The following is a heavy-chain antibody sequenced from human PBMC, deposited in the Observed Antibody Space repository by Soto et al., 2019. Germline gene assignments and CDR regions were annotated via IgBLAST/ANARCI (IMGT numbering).Heavy chain of an antibody. J-gene: IGHJ4*02. V-gene: IGHV3-74*01. CDR2: IKSDGSST. Sequence: GGSLRLSCAVSGFTFSSYWMHWVRQAPGKGLVWVSRIKSDGSSTYYADSVKGRFTISRDNSKNTLYLQMYSLRAEDTAVYYCAKPLKDILTGYNWGQGTLVTVSS. CDR3: AKPLKDILTGYN. CDR1: GFTFSSYW. D-gene: IGHD3-9*01.